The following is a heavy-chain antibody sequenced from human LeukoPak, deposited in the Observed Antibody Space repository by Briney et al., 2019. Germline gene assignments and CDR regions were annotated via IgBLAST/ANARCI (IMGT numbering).Heavy chain of an antibody. CDR3: ARDRSLGYCSGGSCYIPYYYYYYMDV. CDR2: IGPSGSNI. CDR1: GFTFGIYA. D-gene: IGHD2-15*01. V-gene: IGHV3-48*01. Sequence: PGGSLRLSCAASGFTFGIYAMNWVRQAPGKGLEWVSYIGPSGSNIYYADSVKGRFTISRDNAKDSLYLQMNSLRAEDTAVYYCARDRSLGYCSGGSCYIPYYYYYYMDVWGKGTTVTVSS. J-gene: IGHJ6*03.